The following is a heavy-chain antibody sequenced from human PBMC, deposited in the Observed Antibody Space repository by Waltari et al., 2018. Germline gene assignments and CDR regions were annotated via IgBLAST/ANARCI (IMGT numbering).Heavy chain of an antibody. CDR2: ISSSSSYR. Sequence: EVQLVESGGGLVKHGGSLRLSCAASGFTFSSYSMNWFRQAPGEGVGWVSSISSSSSYRYYADSVKGRFTISRDNAKNSLYLQMNSLRSEDTAVYYCARVLAAAGRDYWGQGTLVTVSS. CDR1: GFTFSSYS. CDR3: ARVLAAAGRDY. J-gene: IGHJ4*02. D-gene: IGHD6-13*01. V-gene: IGHV3-21*01.